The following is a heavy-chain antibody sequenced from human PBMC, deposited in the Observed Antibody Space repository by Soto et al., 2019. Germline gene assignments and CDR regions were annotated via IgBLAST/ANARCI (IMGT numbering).Heavy chain of an antibody. CDR1: GGTFSSYA. CDR2: IIPIFGTA. V-gene: IGHV1-69*13. J-gene: IGHJ4*02. D-gene: IGHD3-22*01. CDR3: ASTNYYDSSGYSNY. Sequence: SVKVSCKASGGTFSSYAISWVRQAPGQGLEWMGGIIPIFGTANYAQKFQGRVTITADESTSTAYMELSSLRSEDTAVYYCASTNYYDSSGYSNYWGQGTLVTVSS.